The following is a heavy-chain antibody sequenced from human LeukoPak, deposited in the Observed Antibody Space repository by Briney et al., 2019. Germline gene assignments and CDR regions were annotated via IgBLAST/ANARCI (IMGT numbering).Heavy chain of an antibody. CDR2: ISGSGGST. D-gene: IGHD3-10*01. J-gene: IGHJ6*02. CDR3: ARDGAYYGSGSYLDV. CDR1: GFTFSSYA. V-gene: IGHV3-23*01. Sequence: PGGSLRLYCAASGFTFSSYAMSWVRQAPGKGLEWVSAISGSGGSTYYADSVKGRFTISRDNSKNTLYLQMNSLRAEDTAVYYCARDGAYYGSGSYLDVWGQGTTVTVSS.